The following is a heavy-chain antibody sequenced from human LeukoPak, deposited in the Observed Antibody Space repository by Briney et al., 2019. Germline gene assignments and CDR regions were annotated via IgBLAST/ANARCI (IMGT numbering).Heavy chain of an antibody. CDR1: GGSISSGGYY. J-gene: IGHJ4*02. V-gene: IGHV4-31*03. CDR3: ARASIAAAGIFDY. Sequence: SETLSLTCTVSGGSISSGGYYWSWIRQHPGKGLEWIGYIYYSGSTYYNPSLKIRVTISVDTSKNQFSLKLSSVTAADTAVYYCARASIAAAGIFDYWGQGTLVTVSS. CDR2: IYYSGST. D-gene: IGHD6-13*01.